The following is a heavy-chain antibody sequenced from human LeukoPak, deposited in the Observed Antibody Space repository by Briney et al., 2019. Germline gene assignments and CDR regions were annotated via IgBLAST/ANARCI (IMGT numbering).Heavy chain of an antibody. V-gene: IGHV4-59*08. CDR1: GGSISSYY. Sequence: PSETLSLTCTVSGGSISSYYWSWIRQPPGKGLERIGYIYYSGSTSYNPSLKSRVTISVDTSKNQFSLKLSSVTAADTAVYYCARLSIQPEDYGMDVWGQGTTVTVSS. CDR3: ARLSIQPEDYGMDV. D-gene: IGHD5-18*01. J-gene: IGHJ6*02. CDR2: IYYSGST.